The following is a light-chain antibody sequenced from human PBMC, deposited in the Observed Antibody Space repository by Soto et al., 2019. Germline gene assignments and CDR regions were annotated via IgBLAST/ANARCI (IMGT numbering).Light chain of an antibody. CDR1: QAIRNY. CDR3: QKYNSAPNT. CDR2: GAS. J-gene: IGKJ2*01. Sequence: DIQMTQSPSSVSAFVGDTVTITCRARQAIRNYLAWYQQRPGKVPKLLIHGASTLETGVQSRFSGSGSGTLFTLTISSLQPEDVATYYCQKYNSAPNTFGQGTRLEIK. V-gene: IGKV1-27*01.